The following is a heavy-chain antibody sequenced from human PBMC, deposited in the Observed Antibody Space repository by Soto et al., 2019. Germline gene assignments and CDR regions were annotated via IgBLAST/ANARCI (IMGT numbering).Heavy chain of an antibody. Sequence: EVQLAESGGGLAQPGGSLRLSCAASGFTSVVMLWIGSQAPGKGLEYVSGISSNGVGTYYANSVQGRFTISRDNSKNTVYLQMGSLRPEDMAVYYCARRARPDFYYMDVWGKGTTVTVSS. J-gene: IGHJ6*03. D-gene: IGHD6-6*01. V-gene: IGHV3-64*01. CDR1: GFTSVVML. CDR2: ISSNGVGT. CDR3: ARRARPDFYYMDV.